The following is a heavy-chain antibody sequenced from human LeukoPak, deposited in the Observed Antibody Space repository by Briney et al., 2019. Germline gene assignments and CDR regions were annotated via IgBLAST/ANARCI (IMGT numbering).Heavy chain of an antibody. Sequence: PGGSLRLSCAASGFTFSTYSMNWVRQAPGKGLEWVSYSSSSSGTISYADSVKGRFTISRDNAKNSLYLQMNSLRAEDTAVYYCARVRITMVRGVMGGYYFDYWGQGTLVTVSS. CDR1: GFTFSTYS. CDR3: ARVRITMVRGVMGGYYFDY. J-gene: IGHJ4*02. CDR2: SSSSSGTI. D-gene: IGHD3-10*01. V-gene: IGHV3-48*01.